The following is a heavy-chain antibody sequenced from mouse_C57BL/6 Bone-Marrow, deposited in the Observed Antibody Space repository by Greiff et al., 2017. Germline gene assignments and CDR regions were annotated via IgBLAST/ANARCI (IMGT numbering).Heavy chain of an antibody. CDR1: GFTFSDYY. Sequence: EVKLVESEGGLVQPGSSMKLSCTASGFTFSDYYMAWVRQVPEKGLEWVAHINYDGSSTNYLDSLKSRFIISRDNAQNILYLQMSRLKSEDTATYYCAREYDGSSFHGYIDVWGTGTTVTVSS. V-gene: IGHV5-16*01. J-gene: IGHJ1*03. CDR2: INYDGSST. CDR3: AREYDGSSFHGYIDV. D-gene: IGHD1-1*01.